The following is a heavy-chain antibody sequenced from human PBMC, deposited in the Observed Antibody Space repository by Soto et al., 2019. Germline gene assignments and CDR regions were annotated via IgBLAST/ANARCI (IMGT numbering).Heavy chain of an antibody. CDR1: GGSISSGDYY. Sequence: SETLSLTCTVSGGSISSGDYYWSWIRQPPGKGLEWIGYIYYSGSTYYNPSLKSRVTISVDTSKNQFSLKLSSVTAADTAVYYCARILKNYDSSGYSDYWGQGTLVTVSS. D-gene: IGHD3-22*01. CDR3: ARILKNYDSSGYSDY. J-gene: IGHJ4*02. CDR2: IYYSGST. V-gene: IGHV4-30-4*01.